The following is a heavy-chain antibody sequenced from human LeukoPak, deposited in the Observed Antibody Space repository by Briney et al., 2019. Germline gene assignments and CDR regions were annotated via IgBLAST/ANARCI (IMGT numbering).Heavy chain of an antibody. V-gene: IGHV4-61*02. Sequence: SETLSLTCTVSGGSISSGSYYWSWIRQPAGKGLEWIGRIYTSGSTNYNPSLKSRVTISVDTSKNQFSLKLSSVTAADTAVYYCARVLGYCSGGSCFGAFDIWGQGTMVTVSS. J-gene: IGHJ3*02. CDR3: ARVLGYCSGGSCFGAFDI. CDR1: GGSISSGSYY. CDR2: IYTSGST. D-gene: IGHD2-15*01.